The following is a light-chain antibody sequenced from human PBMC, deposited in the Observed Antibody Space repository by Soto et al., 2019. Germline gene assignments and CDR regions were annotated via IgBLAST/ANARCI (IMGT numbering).Light chain of an antibody. J-gene: IGKJ4*01. CDR3: HQRGSWPWLT. V-gene: IGKV3-11*01. Sequence: EIVLKQSPGTLSLSPGERATLSCRTSQTVNNYLAWYQQKPGQAPRLVIYDASNRATGIPARFSGSGSGTDFTLTINSLEPEDSAVYYCHQRGSWPWLTFGGGTRVEIK. CDR2: DAS. CDR1: QTVNNY.